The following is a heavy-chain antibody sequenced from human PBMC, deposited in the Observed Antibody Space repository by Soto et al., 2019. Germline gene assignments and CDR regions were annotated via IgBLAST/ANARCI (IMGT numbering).Heavy chain of an antibody. CDR3: ARGQQWLVDPTFDY. CDR1: GFTFSSYV. J-gene: IGHJ4*02. D-gene: IGHD6-19*01. Sequence: QVQLVESGGGVVQPGRSLRLSCAASGFTFSSYVMHWVRQAPGKGLEWVAVISYDGSNKYYADSVKGRFTISRDNSKNTLYLQMNSLRAEDTAVYYCARGQQWLVDPTFDYWGQGTLVTVSS. V-gene: IGHV3-30-3*01. CDR2: ISYDGSNK.